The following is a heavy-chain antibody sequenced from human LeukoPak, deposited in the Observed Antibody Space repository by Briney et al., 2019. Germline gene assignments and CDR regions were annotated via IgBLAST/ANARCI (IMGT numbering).Heavy chain of an antibody. CDR1: GGSISRYY. CDR2: IYYSGST. V-gene: IGHV4-59*01. CDR3: ARSERDLLVVTSAGGFDL. D-gene: IGHD2-21*02. Sequence: PSETLSLTCTVSGGSISRYYWSWIRQPPGKGLEWIGYIYYSGSTNYNPSLKSRVTMSVDTSKKQFSLKLSSVTAADTAVYYCARSERDLLVVTSAGGFDLWGRGSLVTVSP. J-gene: IGHJ2*01.